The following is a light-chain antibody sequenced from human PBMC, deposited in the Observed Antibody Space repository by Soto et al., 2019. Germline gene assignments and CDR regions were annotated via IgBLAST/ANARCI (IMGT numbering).Light chain of an antibody. J-gene: IGLJ2*01. V-gene: IGLV3-21*02. CDR2: DDS. CDR3: QVWDSSSDHPRV. Sequence: SYELIQPPSASVAPGQTARITCGGNNIGSKSVHWYQQKPGQSPVLVVYDDSDRPSGIPERFSGSNSGKTATLTSSRVEAGDEADYYCQVWDSSSDHPRVFGGGTKVTVL. CDR1: NIGSKS.